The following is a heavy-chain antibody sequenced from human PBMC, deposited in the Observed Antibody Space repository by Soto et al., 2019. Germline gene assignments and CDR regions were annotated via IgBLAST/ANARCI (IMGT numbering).Heavy chain of an antibody. CDR2: IVPIYRTA. J-gene: IGHJ4*02. CDR3: ARDSGAKLSSS. V-gene: IGHV1-69*13. Sequence: SVKVSCKASGGTFSSYRINWVRQAPGQGLEWVGGIVPIYRTADYAQRFQGRVTITADESARTAYMELRSLKSQDTAVYYCARDSGAKLSSSWGQGTLVTVSS. D-gene: IGHD6-13*01. CDR1: GGTFSSYR.